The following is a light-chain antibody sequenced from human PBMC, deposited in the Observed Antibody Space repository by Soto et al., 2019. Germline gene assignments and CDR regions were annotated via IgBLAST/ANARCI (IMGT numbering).Light chain of an antibody. J-gene: IGLJ1*01. Sequence: QSVLTQPASVSAAPGQRVTISCSGSSSNIGGNSVSWYQQLPGTAPKLLIYDDDKRPSGIPDRFSGSKSGTSATLGITGFQTGDEADYYCGSWDSSLSAYVFVTGTKVTVL. CDR3: GSWDSSLSAYV. CDR2: DDD. V-gene: IGLV1-51*01. CDR1: SSNIGGNS.